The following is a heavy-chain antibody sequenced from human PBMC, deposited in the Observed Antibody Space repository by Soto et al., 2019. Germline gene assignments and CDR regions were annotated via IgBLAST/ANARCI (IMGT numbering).Heavy chain of an antibody. CDR3: ARDRVYCSSTSCPTGYYYGMDV. CDR2: ISYDGSNK. J-gene: IGHJ6*02. V-gene: IGHV3-30-3*01. D-gene: IGHD2-2*01. CDR1: GFTFSSYA. Sequence: LGGSLRLPCAASGFTFSSYAMHWVRQAPGKGLEWVAVISYDGSNKYYADSVKGRFTISRDNSKNTLYLQMNSLRAEDTAVYYCARDRVYCSSTSCPTGYYYGMDVWGQGTTVTVSS.